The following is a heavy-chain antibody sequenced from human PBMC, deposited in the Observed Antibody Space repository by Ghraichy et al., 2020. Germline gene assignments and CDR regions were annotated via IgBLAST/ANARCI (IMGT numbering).Heavy chain of an antibody. V-gene: IGHV4-59*01. CDR1: GGSINKYY. D-gene: IGHD2-15*01. CDR3: ARGNCCGGSCYLDS. CDR2: VYYSGVT. J-gene: IGHJ4*02. Sequence: SQTLSLTCTVSGGSINKYYWNWIRQSPEKGLQWLGYVYYSGVTNYNPSLKSGVTISVDTSKNQFSLGLSSVTAADTAVYYCARGNCCGGSCYLDSWGQGTLVTVSS.